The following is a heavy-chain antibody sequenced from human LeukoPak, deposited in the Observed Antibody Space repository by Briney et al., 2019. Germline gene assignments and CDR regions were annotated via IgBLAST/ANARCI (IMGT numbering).Heavy chain of an antibody. D-gene: IGHD2-15*01. CDR2: IKPDGSEI. CDR3: ARAVVDYFDY. Sequence: QPGGSLRLSCAASGFSFSRYWMSWVRQAPVRGLEWVANIKPDGSEIYYVDSVKGRFTISRDNAKNAVYLHMNSLRPEDTAVYYCARAVVDYFDYWGQGTLVAVSS. J-gene: IGHJ4*02. V-gene: IGHV3-7*04. CDR1: GFSFSRYW.